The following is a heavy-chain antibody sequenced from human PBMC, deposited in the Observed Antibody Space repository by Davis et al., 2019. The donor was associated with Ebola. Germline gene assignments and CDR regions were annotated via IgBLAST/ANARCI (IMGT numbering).Heavy chain of an antibody. Sequence: PGGSLRLSCSASGFIFSNYGMHWVRQAPGKGLEWVALSWYDGSRQYYADSVKGRFTVSRDNSKNTLYLQMDSPRAEDTAMYYCARDTWYSGDDNGGDWGQGTLVTVSS. J-gene: IGHJ4*02. CDR1: GFIFSNYG. V-gene: IGHV3-33*01. D-gene: IGHD1-26*01. CDR2: SWYDGSRQ. CDR3: ARDTWYSGDDNGGD.